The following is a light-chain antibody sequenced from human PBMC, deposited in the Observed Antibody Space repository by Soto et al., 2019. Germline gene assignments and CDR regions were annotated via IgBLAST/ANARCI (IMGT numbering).Light chain of an antibody. J-gene: IGKJ4*01. CDR1: QSVSFSY. Sequence: EIVLTQSPGTLSLSPGERATLSCRASQSVSFSYLAWYQQKPGQAPRLLMYAASSRATGIPDRFSGSASGTDFTLTISRLEPEDFAVYYCQQYGSSPNTFGGGTKVEIK. CDR2: AAS. V-gene: IGKV3-20*01. CDR3: QQYGSSPNT.